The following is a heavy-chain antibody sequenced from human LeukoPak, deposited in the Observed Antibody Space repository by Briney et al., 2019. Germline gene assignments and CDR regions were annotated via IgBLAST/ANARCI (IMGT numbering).Heavy chain of an antibody. CDR1: GFTFSSYS. D-gene: IGHD3-22*01. Sequence: PGGSLRLSCAPSGFTFSSYSMNWVRQAPGKGLEWVSYISSSRSYIYYAASVKGRFTISRDNAKNALYLQMNSLRAEDTAVYYCARRGPYYDSRFGYWGQGTLVTVSS. CDR2: ISSSRSYI. CDR3: ARRGPYYDSRFGY. J-gene: IGHJ4*02. V-gene: IGHV3-21*01.